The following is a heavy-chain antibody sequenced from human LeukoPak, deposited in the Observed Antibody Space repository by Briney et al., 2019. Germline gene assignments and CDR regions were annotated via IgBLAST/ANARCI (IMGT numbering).Heavy chain of an antibody. Sequence: ASVKVSCKASGDTFIIYGFSWVRQAPGQGLGWMGWISGYNGKTNYAQSFQGRITMTTDTSTSTAYMELRSLTSNDTAMYYCVRYSDRSGIPDYWGQGTLVIVSS. CDR3: VRYSDRSGIPDY. J-gene: IGHJ4*02. D-gene: IGHD3-22*01. CDR2: ISGYNGKT. CDR1: GDTFIIYG. V-gene: IGHV1-18*01.